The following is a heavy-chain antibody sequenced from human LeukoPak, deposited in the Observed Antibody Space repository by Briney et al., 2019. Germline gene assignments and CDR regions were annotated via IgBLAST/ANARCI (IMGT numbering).Heavy chain of an antibody. D-gene: IGHD5-12*01. Sequence: ASVKVSCKASGYTFSSYGISWVRQAPGQGLEWMGWISAYNGNTNYAQKLQGRVTMTTDTSTSTAYMEVRGLRSDDTAVYYCARWGVGYSGYVSDYWGQGTLVTVSP. J-gene: IGHJ4*02. CDR2: ISAYNGNT. V-gene: IGHV1-18*01. CDR1: GYTFSSYG. CDR3: ARWGVGYSGYVSDY.